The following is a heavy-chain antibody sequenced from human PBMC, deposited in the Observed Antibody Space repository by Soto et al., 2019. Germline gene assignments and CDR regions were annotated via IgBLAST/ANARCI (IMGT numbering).Heavy chain of an antibody. Sequence: GASVKVSCKASGYTFTSYGISWARQAPGQGLEWMGWISAYNGNTNYAQKLQGRVTMTTDTSTSTAYMELRSLRSDDTAVYYCARDTAITIFGVVTTDFDYWGQGTLVTVS. V-gene: IGHV1-18*01. J-gene: IGHJ4*02. CDR1: GYTFTSYG. CDR3: ARDTAITIFGVVTTDFDY. D-gene: IGHD3-3*01. CDR2: ISAYNGNT.